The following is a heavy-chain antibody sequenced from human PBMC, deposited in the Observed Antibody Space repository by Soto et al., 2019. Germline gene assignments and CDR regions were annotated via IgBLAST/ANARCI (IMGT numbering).Heavy chain of an antibody. CDR3: TYRILGYCSGGSCYSGFDY. D-gene: IGHD2-15*01. Sequence: GGSLRLSCAASGFTFSNAWMSWVRQAPGKGLEWVGRIKSKTDGGTTDYAAPVKGRFTISRDDSKNTLYLQMNSLKTEDTAVYYCTYRILGYCSGGSCYSGFDYWGQGTLVTVSS. CDR1: GFTFSNAW. V-gene: IGHV3-15*01. CDR2: IKSKTDGGTT. J-gene: IGHJ4*02.